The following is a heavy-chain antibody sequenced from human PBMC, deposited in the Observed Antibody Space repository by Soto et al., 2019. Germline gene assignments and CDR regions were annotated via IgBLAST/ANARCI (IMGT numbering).Heavy chain of an antibody. D-gene: IGHD2-2*01. J-gene: IGHJ5*02. V-gene: IGHV3-23*01. Sequence: GGSLRLSCAASGFTFSSYAMSWVRQAPGKGLEWVSGISGSANVTYYADSVKGRFTISRDNSKNTLYLQMNSLRAEDTAVYFCAKGYRYCSTSSCHNWFAPWGQGTLVTVSS. CDR1: GFTFSSYA. CDR2: ISGSANVT. CDR3: AKGYRYCSTSSCHNWFAP.